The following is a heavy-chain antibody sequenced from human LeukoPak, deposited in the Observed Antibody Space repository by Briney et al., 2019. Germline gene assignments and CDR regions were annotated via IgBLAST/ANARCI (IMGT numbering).Heavy chain of an antibody. CDR2: IIPILGIA. V-gene: IGHV1-69*04. Sequence: ASVKVSCKASGGTFSSYAISWVRQAPGQGLEWMGSIIPILGIANYAQKFHGRVTITADKSTSTAYMELSSLTSEDTDVYYCARGPAAATHGFDPWGQGTLVTVSS. J-gene: IGHJ5*02. CDR1: GGTFSSYA. D-gene: IGHD6-13*01. CDR3: ARGPAAATHGFDP.